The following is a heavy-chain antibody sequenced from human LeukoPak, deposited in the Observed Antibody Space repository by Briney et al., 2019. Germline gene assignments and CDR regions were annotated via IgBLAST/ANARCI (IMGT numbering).Heavy chain of an antibody. CDR3: AKDRYDYVWGSYDEYYFDH. CDR2: ISGDGGST. D-gene: IGHD3-16*01. CDR1: GFTFSSYA. Sequence: GGSLRLSCAASGFTFSSYAMSWVRQAPGKGLEWVSGISGDGGSTYYADSVKGRFTISRDNSKNTLYLQMNSLRAEDTAVYYCAKDRYDYVWGSYDEYYFDHWGLGTLVTVSS. J-gene: IGHJ4*02. V-gene: IGHV3-23*01.